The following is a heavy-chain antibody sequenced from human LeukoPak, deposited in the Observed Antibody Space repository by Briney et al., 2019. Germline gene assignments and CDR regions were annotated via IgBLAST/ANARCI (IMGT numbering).Heavy chain of an antibody. D-gene: IGHD6-13*01. Sequence: ASVKVSCKASGYTFTGYYMHWARQAPGQGLEWMGWINPNSGGTNYAQKFQGRVTMTRDTSISTAYMELSRLRSDDTAVYYCARGGVAAAGTGNYYYGMDVWGQGTTVTVSS. CDR2: INPNSGGT. CDR3: ARGGVAAAGTGNYYYGMDV. J-gene: IGHJ6*02. CDR1: GYTFTGYY. V-gene: IGHV1-2*02.